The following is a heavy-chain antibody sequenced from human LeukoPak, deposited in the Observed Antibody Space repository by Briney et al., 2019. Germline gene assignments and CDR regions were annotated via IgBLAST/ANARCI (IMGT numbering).Heavy chain of an antibody. CDR1: GYTFTSCG. V-gene: IGHV1-18*01. Sequence: ASVKVSCKASGYTFTSCGISWVRQAPGQGLEWMGWISGYNGNTKYAQKVQGRVTRTTDTSTSIAYMYLRSLRSDDTAVYYCARVWAAAGTGDYWGQGTLDTVSS. J-gene: IGHJ4*02. CDR3: ARVWAAAGTGDY. D-gene: IGHD6-13*01. CDR2: ISGYNGNT.